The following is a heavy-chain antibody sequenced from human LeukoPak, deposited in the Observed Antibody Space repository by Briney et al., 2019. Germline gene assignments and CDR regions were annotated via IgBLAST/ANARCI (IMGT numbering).Heavy chain of an antibody. Sequence: GGSLRLSCAASGFTFSNYGMSWVRQAPGKGLEWVSTITGSGDYTNYADSVEGRFTVSRDNSKNTLYLQMNSLRAEDTAVFYCAKEIYGDPTGGRFQHWGQGTLVTVSS. CDR2: ITGSGDYT. D-gene: IGHD4-17*01. J-gene: IGHJ1*01. CDR1: GFTFSNYG. V-gene: IGHV3-23*01. CDR3: AKEIYGDPTGGRFQH.